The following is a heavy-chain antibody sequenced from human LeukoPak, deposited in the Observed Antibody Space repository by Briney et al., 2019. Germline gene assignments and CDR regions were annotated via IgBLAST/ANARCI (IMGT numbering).Heavy chain of an antibody. CDR3: AKEYSGYDFDY. CDR1: GVTLRSYD. V-gene: IGHV3-23*01. Sequence: GGSLRLSCAASGVTLRSYDMSWVRQAPGKGLEWVAATSGSGVNSYYADSVRGRFTISRDNSQNTLYLQMDSLRAEDTALYYCAKEYSGYDFDYWGQGTLVTVSS. J-gene: IGHJ4*02. CDR2: TSGSGVNS. D-gene: IGHD5-12*01.